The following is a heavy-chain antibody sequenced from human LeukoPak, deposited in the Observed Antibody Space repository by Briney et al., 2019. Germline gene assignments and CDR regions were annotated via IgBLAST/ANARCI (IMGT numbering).Heavy chain of an antibody. CDR3: ARDRAAVAGRYIFGDY. D-gene: IGHD6-19*01. J-gene: IGHJ4*02. V-gene: IGHV1-69*04. Sequence: GASVKVSCKASGGTFSSYAISWVRQAPGQGLEWMGRIIPILGIANYAQKFQGRVTITADKSTSTAYMELSSLRSEDTAVYYCARDRAAVAGRYIFGDYWGQGTLVTVSS. CDR1: GGTFSSYA. CDR2: IIPILGIA.